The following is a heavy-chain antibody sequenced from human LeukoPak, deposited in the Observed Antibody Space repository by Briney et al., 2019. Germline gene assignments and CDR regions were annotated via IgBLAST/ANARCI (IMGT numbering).Heavy chain of an antibody. D-gene: IGHD5/OR15-5a*01. CDR2: INPDGSNT. J-gene: IGHJ4*02. CDR1: GFTFSSYG. CDR3: ARSLKD. Sequence: PGGSLRLSCAAPGFTFSSYGMHWVRQAPGKGLVWVSHINPDGSNTTYADAVKGRFTVSRDNAENTMFLQMNSLRAEDTAVYYCARSLKDWGQGSLVTVSS. V-gene: IGHV3-74*01.